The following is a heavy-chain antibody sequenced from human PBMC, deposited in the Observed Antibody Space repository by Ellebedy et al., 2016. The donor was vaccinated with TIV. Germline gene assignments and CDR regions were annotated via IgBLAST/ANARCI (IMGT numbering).Heavy chain of an antibody. CDR3: ARSRGVSY. V-gene: IGHV3-7*03. CDR2: IKQDGSEK. CDR1: GFTFSNYW. Sequence: GESLKISCAASGFTFSNYWMTWVRQAPGKGLECVANIKQDGSEKYYVDSVKGRFTISRDNAKNSLYLQMNSLRAEDTAVYFCARSRGVSYWGQGTLVTVSS. D-gene: IGHD2-8*01. J-gene: IGHJ4*02.